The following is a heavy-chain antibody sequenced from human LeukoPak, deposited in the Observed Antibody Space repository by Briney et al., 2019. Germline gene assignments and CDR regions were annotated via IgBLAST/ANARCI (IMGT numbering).Heavy chain of an antibody. D-gene: IGHD6-19*01. CDR3: ARGGSGWYHSYYYYYMDV. J-gene: IGHJ6*03. CDR2: ISSSSSYI. V-gene: IGHV3-21*01. CDR1: GFTFTDSF. Sequence: GGTLRLSCAASGFTFTDSFMTWIRQAPGKGLEWVSSISSSSSYIYYADSVKGRFTISRDNAKNSLYLQMNSLRAEDTAVYYCARGGSGWYHSYYYYYMDVWGKGTTVTVSS.